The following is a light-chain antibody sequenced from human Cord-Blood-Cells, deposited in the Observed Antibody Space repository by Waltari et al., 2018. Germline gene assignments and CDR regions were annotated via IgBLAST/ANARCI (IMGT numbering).Light chain of an antibody. J-gene: IGLJ2*01. CDR1: SSDVGGYNY. CDR2: DVS. Sequence: QSALTQPASVSGSPGQSITISCTGTSSDVGGYNYVSWYQQHPGKAPELMIYDVSNRPSGVSNRCSGSESGNTASLTICGLQAEDEADYYCSSYTSSSNVVFGGGTKLTVL. V-gene: IGLV2-14*01. CDR3: SSYTSSSNVV.